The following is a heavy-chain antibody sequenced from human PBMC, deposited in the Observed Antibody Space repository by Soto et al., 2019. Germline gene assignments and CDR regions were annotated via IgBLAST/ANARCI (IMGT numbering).Heavy chain of an antibody. Sequence: SVKVSCKASGGTFSSYAISWVQQAPGQGLEWMGGIIPIFGTANYAQKFQGRVTITADESTSTAYMELSSLRSEDTAVYYCASSRKVYYYDSSGYPPTFDYWGQGTLVTVSS. CDR1: GGTFSSYA. CDR3: ASSRKVYYYDSSGYPPTFDY. V-gene: IGHV1-69*13. CDR2: IIPIFGTA. J-gene: IGHJ4*02. D-gene: IGHD3-22*01.